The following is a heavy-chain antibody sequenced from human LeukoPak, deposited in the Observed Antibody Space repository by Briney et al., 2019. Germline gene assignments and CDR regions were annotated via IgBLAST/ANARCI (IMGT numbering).Heavy chain of an antibody. CDR1: GYTFTTYY. CDR2: INPTSGST. D-gene: IGHD2-2*02. J-gene: IGHJ6*03. Sequence: ASVKVSCKASGYTFTTYYIHWVRQAPGEGLEWMGIINPTSGSTSYAQKFQGRVTMTRDMSTSTVYMEMSRLRSEDTAVYYCARVAAEVVGVPGAIGFGWVRRDYYYMDVWGEGTTVTVSS. CDR3: ARVAAEVVGVPGAIGFGWVRRDYYYMDV. V-gene: IGHV1-46*01.